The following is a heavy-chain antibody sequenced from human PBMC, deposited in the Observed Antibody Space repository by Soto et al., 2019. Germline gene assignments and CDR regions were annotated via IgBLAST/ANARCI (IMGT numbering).Heavy chain of an antibody. CDR1: GFTFSNYA. CDR2: ISYDGSNK. V-gene: IGHV3-30-3*01. Sequence: GGSLRLSCVASGFTFSNYAMNWVRQAPGKGLEWVAVISYDGSNKYYADSVKGRITISRDNSRNTLYLQMNNLRAEDTAMYYCARDLGNNYGSFAYWGQGALVTVSS. D-gene: IGHD4-17*01. J-gene: IGHJ4*02. CDR3: ARDLGNNYGSFAY.